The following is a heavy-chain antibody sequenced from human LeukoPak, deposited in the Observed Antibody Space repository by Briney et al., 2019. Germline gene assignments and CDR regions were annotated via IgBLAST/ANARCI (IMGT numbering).Heavy chain of an antibody. J-gene: IGHJ4*02. CDR2: IYYTGST. CDR1: GGSISSSSYY. V-gene: IGHV4-39*01. D-gene: IGHD2-2*01. Sequence: EASETLSLTCTVYGGSISSSSYYWGWIRQPPGKGLEWIGSIYYTGSTFYNPSLKSRVTVSADTSKNQLSLKLSSVTAADTAVYYCARHPGSHCSTATCYTGGVFDYWGQGTLVTVSS. CDR3: ARHPGSHCSTATCYTGGVFDY.